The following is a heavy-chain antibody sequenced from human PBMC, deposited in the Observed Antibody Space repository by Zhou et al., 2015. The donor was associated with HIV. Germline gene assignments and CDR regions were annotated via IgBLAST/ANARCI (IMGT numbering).Heavy chain of an antibody. J-gene: IGHJ4*02. V-gene: IGHV3-74*01. CDR1: GFTFSSYW. CDR3: ARDLAAAGTPGY. D-gene: IGHD6-13*01. CDR2: INSDGSTT. Sequence: ELQLVESGGNLVQPGGSLRLSCVASGFTFSSYWMHWFRQSPGEGLVWVSRINSDGSTTTYADSVRGRFTISRDNAKNSLYLQMNSLRAEDTAVYYCARDLAAAGTPGYWGQGTLVTVSS.